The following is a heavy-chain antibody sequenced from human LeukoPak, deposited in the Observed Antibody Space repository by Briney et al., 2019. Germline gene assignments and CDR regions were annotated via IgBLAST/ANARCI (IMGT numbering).Heavy chain of an antibody. D-gene: IGHD3-3*01. CDR3: ARDWSGPSF. J-gene: IGHJ4*02. CDR2: ISSSGASI. CDR1: GFTFSNYN. Sequence: PGGSLRLSCAVSGFTFSNYNMNWVRQAPGKGLEWVSSISSSGASIYYIDSVKGRFTISRDNAKSSLYLQMDSLRAEDTAVYYCARDWSGPSFWGQGTLVTVSS. V-gene: IGHV3-21*01.